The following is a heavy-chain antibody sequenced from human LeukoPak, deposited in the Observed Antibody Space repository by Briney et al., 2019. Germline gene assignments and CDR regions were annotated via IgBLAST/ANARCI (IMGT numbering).Heavy chain of an antibody. V-gene: IGHV1-69*02. D-gene: IGHD5-12*01. CDR1: GGTFSSYT. J-gene: IGHJ5*02. CDR3: ARSVGYDWDWFDP. Sequence: GASVKVSCKASGGTFSSYTISWVRQAPGQGLEWMGRIIPILGIANYAQKFQGRVTITADESTSTAYMELSSLRSEDTAVYYCARSVGYDWDWFDPWGQGTLVTVSS. CDR2: IIPILGIA.